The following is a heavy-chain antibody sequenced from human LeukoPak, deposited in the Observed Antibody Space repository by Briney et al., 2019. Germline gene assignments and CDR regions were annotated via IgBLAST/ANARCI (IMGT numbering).Heavy chain of an antibody. V-gene: IGHV1-18*01. J-gene: IGHJ3*02. CDR1: GYTFTSYG. CDR2: ISAYNGNT. Sequence: ASVKVSCKASGYTFTSYGISWVRQAPGQGLEWMGWISAYNGNTNYAQKLQGRVTMTTDTSTSTAYMELRSLRSDDTAVYYCARGLRGYSYGYGDAFDIWGQGTMVTVSS. D-gene: IGHD5-18*01. CDR3: ARGLRGYSYGYGDAFDI.